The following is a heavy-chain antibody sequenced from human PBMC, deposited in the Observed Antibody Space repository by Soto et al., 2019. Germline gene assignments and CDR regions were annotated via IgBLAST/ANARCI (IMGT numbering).Heavy chain of an antibody. CDR3: DGQRLGDAFDI. CDR2: IYYSGST. Sequence: SETLSLTCTVSGGSISSGDYYWSWILHPPGKGLEWIGYIYYSGSTYYNPSLKSRVTISVDKSKNQFSLKLSSVTAADTAVYYSDGQRLGDAFDIWGQGKMVTVSS. CDR1: GGSISSGDYY. J-gene: IGHJ3*02. D-gene: IGHD6-25*01. V-gene: IGHV4-30-4*01.